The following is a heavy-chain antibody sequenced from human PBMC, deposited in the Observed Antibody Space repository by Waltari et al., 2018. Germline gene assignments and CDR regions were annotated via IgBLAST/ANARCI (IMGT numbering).Heavy chain of an antibody. D-gene: IGHD3-3*01. CDR3: ARIVYDFWSGYLNYYYYYGMDV. CDR1: GYSISSGYY. J-gene: IGHJ6*02. Sequence: QVQLQESGPGLVKPSETLSLTCAVSGYSISSGYYWGWIRQPPGKGLEWIGSIYHSGSTYYNPSLKSRVTISVDTSKNQFSLKLSSVTAADTAVYYWARIVYDFWSGYLNYYYYYGMDVWGQGTTVTVSS. V-gene: IGHV4-38-2*01. CDR2: IYHSGST.